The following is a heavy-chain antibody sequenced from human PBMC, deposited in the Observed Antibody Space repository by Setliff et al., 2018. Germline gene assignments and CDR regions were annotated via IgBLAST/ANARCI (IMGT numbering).Heavy chain of an antibody. D-gene: IGHD3-3*01. V-gene: IGHV4-39*07. CDR2: IYYSGST. CDR1: GGSISSSSYY. CDR3: ARDRITIFGVVIPFDY. Sequence: SETLSLTCTVSGGSISSSSYYWGWIRQPPGKGLEWIGSIYYSGSTYYNPSLKSRVTISVDTSKNQFSLKLSSVTAADTAVHYCARDRITIFGVVIPFDYWGQGTLVTVSS. J-gene: IGHJ4*02.